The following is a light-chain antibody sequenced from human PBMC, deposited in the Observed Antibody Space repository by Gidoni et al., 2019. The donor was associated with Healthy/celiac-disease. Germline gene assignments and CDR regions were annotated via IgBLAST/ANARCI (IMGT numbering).Light chain of an antibody. J-gene: IGLJ3*02. CDR1: SGINVGPYR. CDR2: YKSDSDK. CDR3: LFGTRSVGV. V-gene: IGLV5-45*02. Sequence: QAVLTQPSSLSASPGASASLTCTLRSGINVGPYRIYWYQQTQGSPPQYLLRYKSDSDKQQGFGVPRRSLGSKDASANEGILLTFGLQSEDEAAFYWLFGTRSVGVSAGGTKL.